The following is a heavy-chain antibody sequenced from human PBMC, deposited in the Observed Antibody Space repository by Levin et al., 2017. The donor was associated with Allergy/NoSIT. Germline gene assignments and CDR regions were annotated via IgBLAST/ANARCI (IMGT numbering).Heavy chain of an antibody. V-gene: IGHV1-46*01. CDR2: INPSGGST. CDR3: ARVDVMGLEPAPFDY. CDR1: GYTFTSYY. Sequence: ASVKVSCKASGYTFTSYYMHWVRQAPGQGLEWMGIINPSGGSTSYAQKFQGRVTMTRDTSTSTVYMELSSLRSEDTAVYYCARVDVMGLEPAPFDYWGQGTLVTVSS. J-gene: IGHJ4*02. D-gene: IGHD3-16*01.